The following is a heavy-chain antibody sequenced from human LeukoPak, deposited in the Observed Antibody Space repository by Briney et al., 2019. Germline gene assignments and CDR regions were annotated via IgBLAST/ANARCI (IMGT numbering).Heavy chain of an antibody. J-gene: IGHJ4*02. D-gene: IGHD4-23*01. CDR3: ARFYGGDSFPDY. Sequence: SETLSLTCTVSGGSISSGDFYWNWIRQHPGKGLEWIGYIFYSGSTYYNPSLKSRLTISVDTSKNQFSLKLSSVTAADTAVYYCARFYGGDSFPDYWGQGTLVTVSS. CDR1: GGSISSGDFY. CDR2: IFYSGST. V-gene: IGHV4-31*03.